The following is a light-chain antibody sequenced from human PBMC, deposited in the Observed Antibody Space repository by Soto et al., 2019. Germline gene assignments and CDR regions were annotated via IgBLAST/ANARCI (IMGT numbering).Light chain of an antibody. CDR2: GAS. V-gene: IGKV3D-20*02. Sequence: EIVLTQSPGTLSLSPGERATLSSRASESFAKTSLAWYQQKPGQAPRLLIHGASSRATDIPARFSGSGSGTDFTLTITSLDPEDSAVYYCQQRSNWGLTFGQGTRLEIK. CDR1: ESFAKTS. J-gene: IGKJ5*01. CDR3: QQRSNWGLT.